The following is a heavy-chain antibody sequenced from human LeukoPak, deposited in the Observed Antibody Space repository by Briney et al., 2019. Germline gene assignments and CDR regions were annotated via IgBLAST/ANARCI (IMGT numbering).Heavy chain of an antibody. J-gene: IGHJ4*02. Sequence: RRGESLKISCKGSGYSFTSYWISWVRQMPGKGLEWMGRIDPSDSYTNYSPSFQGRVTISADKSISTAYLQWSSLKASDTAMYYCARQRGSGWSFDYWGQGTLVTVSS. CDR2: IDPSDSYT. D-gene: IGHD6-19*01. CDR3: ARQRGSGWSFDY. V-gene: IGHV5-10-1*01. CDR1: GYSFTSYW.